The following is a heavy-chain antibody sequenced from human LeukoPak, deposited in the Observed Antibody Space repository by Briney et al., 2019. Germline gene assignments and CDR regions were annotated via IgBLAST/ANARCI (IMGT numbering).Heavy chain of an antibody. D-gene: IGHD6-19*01. V-gene: IGHV3-21*01. CDR2: ISSSSSYI. Sequence: GGSLRLSCAASGFTFSSYSMNWVRQAPGKGLEWVSSISSSSSYIYYADSVKGRFTISRDNSKNTLYLQMNSLRAEDTAVYYCARDRVAVAGNRPVDYWGQGTLVTVSS. CDR1: GFTFSSYS. CDR3: ARDRVAVAGNRPVDY. J-gene: IGHJ4*02.